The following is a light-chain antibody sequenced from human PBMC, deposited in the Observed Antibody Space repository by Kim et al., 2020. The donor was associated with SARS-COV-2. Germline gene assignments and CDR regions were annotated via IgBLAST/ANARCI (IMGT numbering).Light chain of an antibody. J-gene: IGLJ1*01. Sequence: TATISSGGDDIGTKGVHWNQQRPGQAPVVVIYYGSDRPSGIPERFSGSNSGNTATLTISRVEAGDEADYYCQVWDTRSDHYVFGTGTKVTV. V-gene: IGLV3-21*04. CDR3: QVWDTRSDHYV. CDR1: DIGTKG. CDR2: YGS.